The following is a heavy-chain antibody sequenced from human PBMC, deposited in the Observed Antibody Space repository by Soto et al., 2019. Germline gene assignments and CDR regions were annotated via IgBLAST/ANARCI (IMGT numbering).Heavy chain of an antibody. Sequence: EVQLLESGGGLVQPGGSLRLSCAASGFTFSSYATSWVRQAPGKGLEWVSAISGSGGSTYYADSVKGRFTISRDNSKNTLYLQMNSLRAEDTAVYYCAKRGNDGGSYPYWGEWDYWGQGTLVTVSS. CDR3: AKRGNDGGSYPYWGEWDY. CDR2: ISGSGGST. J-gene: IGHJ4*02. D-gene: IGHD1-26*01. V-gene: IGHV3-23*01. CDR1: GFTFSSYA.